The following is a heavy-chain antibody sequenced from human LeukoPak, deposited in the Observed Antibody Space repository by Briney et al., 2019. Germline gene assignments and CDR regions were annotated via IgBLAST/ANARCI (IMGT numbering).Heavy chain of an antibody. CDR1: GFTFSSYG. CDR2: IWYDGSNK. D-gene: IGHD4-23*01. Sequence: GRSLRLSCAASGFTFSSYGMHWVRQAPGKGLEWVAVIWYDGSNKYYADSVKGRFTISRDNSKNTLCLQMNSLGAEDTAVYYCARGNYGGNWYYFDYWGQGTLVTVSS. V-gene: IGHV3-33*01. CDR3: ARGNYGGNWYYFDY. J-gene: IGHJ4*02.